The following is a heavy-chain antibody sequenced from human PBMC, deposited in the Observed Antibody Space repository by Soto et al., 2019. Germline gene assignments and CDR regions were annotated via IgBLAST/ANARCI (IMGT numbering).Heavy chain of an antibody. CDR2: ISGSGGHS. D-gene: IGHD6-13*01. J-gene: IGHJ4*02. CDR1: GFTFNDYA. CDR3: AKDCRRLAVSGSAFDS. Sequence: GGSLRLSCAASGFTFNDYAMAWVRQAPGKGLEWVSSISGSGGHSSHADSVKGRFTISRDSVKNMLSLDMSDLRAEDTAVYYCAKDCRRLAVSGSAFDSWGKGALVTVSS. V-gene: IGHV3-23*01.